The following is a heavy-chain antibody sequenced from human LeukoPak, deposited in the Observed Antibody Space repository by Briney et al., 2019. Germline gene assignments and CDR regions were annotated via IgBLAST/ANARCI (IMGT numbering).Heavy chain of an antibody. CDR1: GYTFTGYY. Sequence: ASVKVSCKASGYTFTGYYMHWVRQAPGQGLEWMGRINPNSGGTNYAQKLQGRVTMTTDTSTSTAYMELRSLRSDDTAVYYCARVPHDYGDYGYYFDYWGQGTLVTVSS. V-gene: IGHV1-2*06. CDR2: INPNSGGT. CDR3: ARVPHDYGDYGYYFDY. J-gene: IGHJ4*02. D-gene: IGHD4-17*01.